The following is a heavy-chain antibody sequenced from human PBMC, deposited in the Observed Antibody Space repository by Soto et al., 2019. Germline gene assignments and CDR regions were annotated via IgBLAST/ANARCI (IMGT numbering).Heavy chain of an antibody. D-gene: IGHD6-6*01. CDR2: IGYVGSNK. V-gene: IGHV3-33*01. CDR1: GFTFTTYG. J-gene: IGHJ4*02. Sequence: QVQLVESGGAVVRPGGSLRLSCEGSGFTFTTYGMTWVRKAQGKGLEWVAVIGYVGSNKYYVDSVRGRFTFSRDNSKNTLYLQMNSLRAEATAVYYCARGYSSSSGTFDYWGQGTLVTVSS. CDR3: ARGYSSSSGTFDY.